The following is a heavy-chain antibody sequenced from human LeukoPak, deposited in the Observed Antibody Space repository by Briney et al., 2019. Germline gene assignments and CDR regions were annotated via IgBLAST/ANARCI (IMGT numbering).Heavy chain of an antibody. J-gene: IGHJ3*02. CDR3: ASLRSIFGVVNAFDI. D-gene: IGHD3-3*01. Sequence: SETLSLTCTVSGGSISSSSYYWGWIRQPPGKGLEWIGSIYYSGSTYYNPSLKSRVTISVDTSKNQFSLKLSSVTAADTAVYYCASLRSIFGVVNAFDIWGQGTMVTVPS. CDR1: GGSISSSSYY. V-gene: IGHV4-39*01. CDR2: IYYSGST.